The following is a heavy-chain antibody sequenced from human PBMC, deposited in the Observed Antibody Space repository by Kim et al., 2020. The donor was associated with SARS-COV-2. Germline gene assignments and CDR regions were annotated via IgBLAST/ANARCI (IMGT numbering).Heavy chain of an antibody. V-gene: IGHV3-23*01. Sequence: ADSMKGRFTISRDNSKSTLYLQMNSLRAEGTAVYYCAKDREFGGPNWFDPWGQRTLVTVSS. CDR3: AKDREFGGPNWFDP. D-gene: IGHD2-15*01. J-gene: IGHJ5*02.